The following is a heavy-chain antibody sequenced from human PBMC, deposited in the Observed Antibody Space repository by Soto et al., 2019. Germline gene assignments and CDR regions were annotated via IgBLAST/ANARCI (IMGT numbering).Heavy chain of an antibody. CDR3: ARTVSAYFDY. V-gene: IGHV4-4*09. CDR1: GGSISRYY. Sequence: ETLSLTCTVSGGSISRYYWTWIRQPPGRGLEWIGYISNSGSTNSSPSLKSRVTISIDTSKNQFSLKLTSVTAADTAVYYCARTVSAYFDYWGQGALVTVSS. CDR2: ISNSGST. D-gene: IGHD4-4*01. J-gene: IGHJ4*02.